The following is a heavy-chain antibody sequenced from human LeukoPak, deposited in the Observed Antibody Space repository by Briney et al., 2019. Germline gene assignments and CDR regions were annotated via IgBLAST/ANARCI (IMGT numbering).Heavy chain of an antibody. Sequence: QPSETLSHTCAVYGGSFSGYYWSWIRQPPGKGLEWIGEINHSGSTNYNPSLKSRVTISVHTSKNQFSLKLTSVTAADTAVYFCARAFSRASPVDYWGQGTLVTVSS. V-gene: IGHV4-34*01. CDR1: GGSFSGYY. J-gene: IGHJ4*02. CDR2: INHSGST. CDR3: ARAFSRASPVDY. D-gene: IGHD2/OR15-2a*01.